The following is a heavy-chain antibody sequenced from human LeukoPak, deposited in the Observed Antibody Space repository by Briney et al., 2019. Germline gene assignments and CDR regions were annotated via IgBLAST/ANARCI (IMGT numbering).Heavy chain of an antibody. D-gene: IGHD3-10*01. CDR3: ARGWGVPGTLDY. V-gene: IGHV4-39*07. CDR2: IYQSGST. CDR1: GGSISSNSYY. J-gene: IGHJ4*02. Sequence: SPSETLSLTCSVSGGSISSNSYYWGWIRQPPGKGLEWIGRIYQSGSTYYNPSLKSRVTVSGDTSKNQFSLKLSSVTAADTAVYYCARGWGVPGTLDYWGQGTLVTVSS.